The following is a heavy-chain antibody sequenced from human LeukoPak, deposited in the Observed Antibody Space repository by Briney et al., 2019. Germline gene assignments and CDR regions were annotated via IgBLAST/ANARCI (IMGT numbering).Heavy chain of an antibody. D-gene: IGHD2-21*01. CDR2: SSPTGDIT. Sequence: SETLSLTCAVYGGSFSGNYWTLIRQTPGRGLEWIGESSPTGDITGYNPSLKGRATISVDSSKKQFSLKLTTVTAADTGVYYCARVPDFIARPCDSWGPGTLVTVSS. J-gene: IGHJ4*02. CDR3: ARVPDFIARPCDS. V-gene: IGHV4-34*01. CDR1: GGSFSGNY.